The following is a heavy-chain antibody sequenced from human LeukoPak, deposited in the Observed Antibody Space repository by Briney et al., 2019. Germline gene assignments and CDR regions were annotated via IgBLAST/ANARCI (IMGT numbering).Heavy chain of an antibody. V-gene: IGHV1-18*01. CDR3: ARRIITIFGVVIRYWFDP. D-gene: IGHD3-3*01. Sequence: ASVKVSCKASGYTFTSCGISWVRQAPGQGLEWMGWISAYNGNTNYAQKLQGRVTMTTDTSTSTAYMELRSLRSDDTAVYYCARRIITIFGVVIRYWFDPWGQGTLVTVSS. J-gene: IGHJ5*02. CDR2: ISAYNGNT. CDR1: GYTFTSCG.